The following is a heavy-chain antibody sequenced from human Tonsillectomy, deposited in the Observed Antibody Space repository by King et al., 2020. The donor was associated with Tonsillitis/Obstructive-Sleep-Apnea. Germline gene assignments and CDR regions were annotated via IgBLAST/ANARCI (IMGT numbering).Heavy chain of an antibody. CDR1: GYTFTTYY. CDR3: ARDGDAADFYYMDV. D-gene: IGHD7-27*01. Sequence: VQLVQSVAEVKKPGASVKVSCEASGYTFTTYYIHWVRQAPGQGLEWMGIINPSGGRTNYAHKFQGRVTMTRDTSTSTVYMELSSLRSEDTAVYYCARDGDAADFYYMDVWGKGTTVTVSS. J-gene: IGHJ6*03. CDR2: INPSGGRT. V-gene: IGHV1-46*01.